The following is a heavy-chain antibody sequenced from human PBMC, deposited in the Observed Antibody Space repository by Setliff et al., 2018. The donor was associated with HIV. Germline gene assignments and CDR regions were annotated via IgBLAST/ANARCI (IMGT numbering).Heavy chain of an antibody. CDR3: AGGSGSSKDY. D-gene: IGHD1-26*01. CDR1: GFTFADYA. Sequence: GGSLRLSCTASGFTFADYAMTWVRQAPGKGLEWVANMKEDGSEAYYVDSVKGRFTISRDNAKNSLYLQMNSLRAEDTAVYYCAGGSGSSKDYWGQGTLVTVSS. V-gene: IGHV3-7*01. CDR2: MKEDGSEA. J-gene: IGHJ4*02.